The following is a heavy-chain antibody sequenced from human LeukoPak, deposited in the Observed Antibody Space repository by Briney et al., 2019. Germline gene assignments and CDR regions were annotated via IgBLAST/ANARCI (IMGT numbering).Heavy chain of an antibody. CDR2: ISSSSSYI. J-gene: IGHJ4*02. CDR1: GFTFSSYS. CDR3: ASDYYGSGSGHFDY. Sequence: RPGGSLRLSCEASGFTFSSYSVNWVRQAPGKGLEWVSSISSSSSYIYYADSVKGRFTISRDNAKNSLYLQMNSLRAEDTAVYYCASDYYGSGSGHFDYWGQGTLVTVSS. D-gene: IGHD3-10*01. V-gene: IGHV3-21*01.